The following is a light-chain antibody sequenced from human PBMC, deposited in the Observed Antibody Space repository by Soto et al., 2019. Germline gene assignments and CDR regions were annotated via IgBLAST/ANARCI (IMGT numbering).Light chain of an antibody. CDR2: DVS. Sequence: QSALTQPASVSGSPGQSITIPCTGTSSDVGGYNHVSWYQQHPGKAPKLMIYDVSNRPSGVSNRFSGSKSGNTASLTISGLQAEDEADYYCSSYTVSGSVIFGGGTKLTVL. J-gene: IGLJ2*01. CDR1: SSDVGGYNH. CDR3: SSYTVSGSVI. V-gene: IGLV2-14*01.